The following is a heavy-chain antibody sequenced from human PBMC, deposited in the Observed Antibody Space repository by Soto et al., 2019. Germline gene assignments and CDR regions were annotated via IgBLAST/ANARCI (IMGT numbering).Heavy chain of an antibody. J-gene: IGHJ4*02. V-gene: IGHV4-39*01. D-gene: IGHD6-13*01. CDR1: GGSISSSSPY. Sequence: QLQLQESGPGLVKPSETLSLTCGVSGGSISSSSPYWGWIRQPPGKGLQWIGNIYYTGTTYFNPSLKSRVTISVDTSKKQFFLKLTSVTAADTAVYYCATGYGSSWYDYWGQGTLVTVAS. CDR3: ATGYGSSWYDY. CDR2: IYYTGTT.